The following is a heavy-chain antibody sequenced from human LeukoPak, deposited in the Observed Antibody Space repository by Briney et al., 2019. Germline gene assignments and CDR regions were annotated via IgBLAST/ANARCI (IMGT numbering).Heavy chain of an antibody. CDR1: GGFNTHYY. J-gene: IGHJ4*02. CDR3: ARGQWLLVFDF. CDR2: IYHSGST. Sequence: SETLSLTCSVSGGFNTHYYWSWIRQPPGKGLEWIGYIYHSGSTNYNPSLKSRVTISVDTSKNHFSLKLSSVTAADTAVYYCARGQWLLVFDFWGQGTLVTVSS. V-gene: IGHV4-59*01. D-gene: IGHD3-22*01.